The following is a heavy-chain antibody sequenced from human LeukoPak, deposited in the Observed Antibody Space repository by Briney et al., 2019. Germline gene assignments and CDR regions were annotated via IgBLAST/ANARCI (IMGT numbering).Heavy chain of an antibody. CDR2: ISGSGGST. CDR3: AKEQRNCTGGTSPSGGGYYFDS. D-gene: IGHD2-8*02. CDR1: GFTFSNYA. J-gene: IGHJ4*02. V-gene: IGHV3-23*01. Sequence: PGGSLRLSCAAPGFTFSNYAMSWVRQAPGKGLEWISGISGSGGSTYYADSVKGRFTISRDNSKNTLYLQMNSLRAEDTAVFDCAKEQRNCTGGTSPSGGGYYFDSWGRGNRVAVPP.